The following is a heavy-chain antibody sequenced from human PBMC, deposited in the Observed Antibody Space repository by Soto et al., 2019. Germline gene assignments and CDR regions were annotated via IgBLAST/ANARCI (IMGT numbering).Heavy chain of an antibody. CDR3: ARDPSDYSNSYYYGMDV. CDR2: IWYDGSNK. CDR1: GFTFSSYG. J-gene: IGHJ6*02. Sequence: GGSLRLSCAASGFTFSSYGMHWVRQAPGKGLEWVAVIWYDGSNKYYADSVKGRFTISRDNSKNTLYLQMNSLRAEDTAVYYCARDPSDYSNSYYYGMDVWGQGTTVTVSS. V-gene: IGHV3-33*01. D-gene: IGHD4-4*01.